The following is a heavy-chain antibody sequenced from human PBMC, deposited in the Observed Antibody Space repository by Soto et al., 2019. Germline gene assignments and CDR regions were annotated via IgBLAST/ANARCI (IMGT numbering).Heavy chain of an antibody. V-gene: IGHV1-18*01. J-gene: IGHJ6*02. D-gene: IGHD1-26*01. CDR3: ARVRLSWWEPEGMDV. CDR2: ISAYNGNT. CDR1: GYTFTSYG. Sequence: GASVKVSCKASGYTFTSYGISWVRQAPGQGLEWMGWISAYNGNTNYAQKLQGRVTMTTDTSTSTAYMELRSLRSDDTAVYYCARVRLSWWEPEGMDVWGQGTTVTVSS.